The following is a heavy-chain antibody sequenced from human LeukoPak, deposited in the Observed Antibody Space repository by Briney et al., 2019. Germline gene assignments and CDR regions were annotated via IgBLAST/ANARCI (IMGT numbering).Heavy chain of an antibody. D-gene: IGHD6-19*01. Sequence: ASVKVSCKASGYTFTSYDINWVRQATGQGLEWMGWMNPNSGNTGYAQKFQGRVTMTRNTSISTAYMELSSLRSEDTVVYYCARGSFSSGWYIDFDYWGQGTLVTVSS. CDR1: GYTFTSYD. V-gene: IGHV1-8*01. CDR2: MNPNSGNT. CDR3: ARGSFSSGWYIDFDY. J-gene: IGHJ4*02.